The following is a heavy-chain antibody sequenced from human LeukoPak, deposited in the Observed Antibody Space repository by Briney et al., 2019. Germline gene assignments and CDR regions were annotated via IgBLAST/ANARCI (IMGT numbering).Heavy chain of an antibody. Sequence: PGRSLRLSCTASGFTFSSYAFHWVRQAPGKGLEWLAVISYDGTNKYYADSVKGRFTISRDNSKNTLYLKMNSLRTEDTAVYYCVRLEEQTDPISLFDSWGQGTLVTVSS. CDR2: ISYDGTNK. CDR1: GFTFSSYA. J-gene: IGHJ4*02. D-gene: IGHD1/OR15-1a*01. CDR3: VRLEEQTDPISLFDS. V-gene: IGHV3-30-3*01.